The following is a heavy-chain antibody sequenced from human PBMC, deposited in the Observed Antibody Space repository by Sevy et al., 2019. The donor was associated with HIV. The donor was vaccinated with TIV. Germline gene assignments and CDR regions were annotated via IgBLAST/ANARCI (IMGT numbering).Heavy chain of an antibody. Sequence: ASVKVSCKASGYTFTDYYIHWVRQAPGQGLEWMGWINPHIGGTNFAQKFQGRVTRTRDTSISTAYLDLSRLGSDDTAIYYCARGDSLVVPPATVDYWGQGTLVTVSS. D-gene: IGHD2-2*01. CDR3: ARGDSLVVPPATVDY. CDR2: INPHIGGT. V-gene: IGHV1-2*02. CDR1: GYTFTDYY. J-gene: IGHJ4*02.